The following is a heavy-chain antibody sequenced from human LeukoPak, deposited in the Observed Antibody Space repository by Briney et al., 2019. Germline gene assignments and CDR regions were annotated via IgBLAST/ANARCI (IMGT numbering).Heavy chain of an antibody. D-gene: IGHD6-13*01. V-gene: IGHV1-69*04. CDR2: IIPILGIA. J-gene: IGHJ6*02. CDR1: GGTFSSYA. Sequence: ASVKVSCKASGGTFSSYAISWVRQAPGQGLEWMGRIIPILGIANYAQKFQGRVTITADKSTSTAYMELSSLRSEDTAVYYCARAVAAAANYYYYGMDVWGQGTTVTVSS. CDR3: ARAVAAAANYYYYGMDV.